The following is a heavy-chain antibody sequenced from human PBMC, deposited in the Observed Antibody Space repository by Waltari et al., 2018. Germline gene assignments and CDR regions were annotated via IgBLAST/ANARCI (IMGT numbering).Heavy chain of an antibody. CDR1: GGSFSGYY. CDR2: INHSGST. CDR3: ARFNYYGSGSRYYYYYGMDV. D-gene: IGHD3-10*01. V-gene: IGHV4-34*01. Sequence: QVQLQQWGAGLLKPSETLSLTCAVYGGSFSGYYWSWIRQPPGKGLEWIGEINHSGSTNYNPSLKSRVTISVDTSKNQFSLKLSSVTAADTAVYYCARFNYYGSGSRYYYYYGMDVWGQGTTVTVSS. J-gene: IGHJ6*02.